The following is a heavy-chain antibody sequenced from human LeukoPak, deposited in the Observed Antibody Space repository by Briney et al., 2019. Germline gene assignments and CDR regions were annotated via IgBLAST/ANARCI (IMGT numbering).Heavy chain of an antibody. CDR2: IYPGDSDT. CDR3: ARGVTMVRGVTLRWFDP. D-gene: IGHD3-10*01. CDR1: GYSFTSYW. J-gene: IGHJ5*02. Sequence: GESLKISCKGSGYSFTSYWIGWVRQMPGKGLEWMGIIYPGDSDTRYSPSFQGQVTISADKSISTAYLQWSSLKASDTAMYYCARGVTMVRGVTLRWFDPWGQETLVTVSS. V-gene: IGHV5-51*01.